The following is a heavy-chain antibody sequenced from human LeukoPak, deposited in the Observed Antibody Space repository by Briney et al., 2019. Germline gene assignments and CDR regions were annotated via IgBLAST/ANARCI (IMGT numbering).Heavy chain of an antibody. V-gene: IGHV4-59*11. Sequence: SETLSLTCTVSGGSISSHYWSWIRQPPGKGLEWSGYIYYSGSANSNPPLTSRVTISVDTSKNQFSLKLSSVTAADTAVYYCARYTSSSGYYYYMDVWGKGTTATVSS. CDR1: GGSISSHY. D-gene: IGHD3-22*01. J-gene: IGHJ6*03. CDR2: IYYSGSA. CDR3: ARYTSSSGYYYYMDV.